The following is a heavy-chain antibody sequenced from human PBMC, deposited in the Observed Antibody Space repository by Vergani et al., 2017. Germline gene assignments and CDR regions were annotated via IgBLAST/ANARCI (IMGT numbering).Heavy chain of an antibody. Sequence: EVQLVESGGGIVKPGGSLRLSCVASGFSFRNAWMNWVRRTPGKGLEWVGRIKSTFDRGTTDYAAAVKGRFTISRDDSKNTLFLQMNGLKPEDIGVYYCTTDPLYCGDGSCYWLRDHHYYGMDDWGQGTTVTVSS. V-gene: IGHV3-15*07. D-gene: IGHD2-21*01. CDR1: GFSFRNAW. J-gene: IGHJ6*02. CDR3: TTDPLYCGDGSCYWLRDHHYYGMDD. CDR2: IKSTFDRGTT.